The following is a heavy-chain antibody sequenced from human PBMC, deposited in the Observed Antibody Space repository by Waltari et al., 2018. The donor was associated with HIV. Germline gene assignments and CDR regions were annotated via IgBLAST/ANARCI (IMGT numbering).Heavy chain of an antibody. D-gene: IGHD6-19*01. J-gene: IGHJ3*01. CDR2: TYYGSKWFN. V-gene: IGHV6-1*01. Sequence: HVQLQQSGPGLVKPSQTLSLTRAISGDSVLSHTAAWNWIRQSPSRGLEWLGRTYYGSKWFNDYAVSLKSRLTINPDTSRNQFSLHLNSVTPEDTAVYYCARDPAVGDDCDVWGQGTLVTVSS. CDR1: GDSVLSHTAA. CDR3: ARDPAVGDDCDV.